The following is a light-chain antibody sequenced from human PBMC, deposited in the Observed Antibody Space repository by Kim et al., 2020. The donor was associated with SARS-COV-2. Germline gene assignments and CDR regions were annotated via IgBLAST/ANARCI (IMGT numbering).Light chain of an antibody. CDR1: RYNIGCRY. CDR3: ASWDDSLYGSKV. V-gene: IGLV1-47*01. J-gene: IGLJ3*02. Sequence: RVTISCAGSRYNIGCRYVYWYQQLPGAAPKLLIYMNDQRPSGVPDRFSGSKSGSSASLAISGLRSEDEADYYCASWDDSLYGSKVFGGGTQLTVL. CDR2: MND.